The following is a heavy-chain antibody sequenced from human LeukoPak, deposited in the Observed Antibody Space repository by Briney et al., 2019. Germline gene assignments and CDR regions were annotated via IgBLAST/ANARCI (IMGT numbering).Heavy chain of an antibody. Sequence: ASVKVSCKASGYTFTGYYMHWLRQAPGQGLEWMGRINPNSGGTNYAQKFQGRVTMARDTSISTAYMELSRLRSDDTAVYYCARVYKLENYFDYWGQGTLVTVSS. V-gene: IGHV1-2*06. D-gene: IGHD3-10*01. CDR2: INPNSGGT. J-gene: IGHJ4*02. CDR3: ARVYKLENYFDY. CDR1: GYTFTGYY.